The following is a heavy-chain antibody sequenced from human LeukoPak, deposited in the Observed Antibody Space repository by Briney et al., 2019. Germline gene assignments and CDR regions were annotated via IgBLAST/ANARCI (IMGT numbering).Heavy chain of an antibody. J-gene: IGHJ5*02. Sequence: SETLSLTCTVSGVSISSGDYYWSWIRQPPGKGLEWIGYIYYSGSTYYNPSLKSRVTISVDTSKNQFSLKLSSVTAADTAVYYRARDGGELPSWGQGTLVTVSS. CDR1: GVSISSGDYY. V-gene: IGHV4-30-4*01. CDR2: IYYSGST. D-gene: IGHD3-10*01. CDR3: ARDGGELPS.